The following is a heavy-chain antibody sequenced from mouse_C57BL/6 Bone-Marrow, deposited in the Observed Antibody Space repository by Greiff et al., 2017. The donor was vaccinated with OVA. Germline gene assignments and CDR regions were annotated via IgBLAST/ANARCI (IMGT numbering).Heavy chain of an antibody. CDR1: GYTFTSYW. J-gene: IGHJ3*01. CDR3: ARIYDGYFWFAY. Sequence: QVQLKQPGAELVMPGASVKLSCKASGYTFTSYWMHWVKQRPGQGLEWIGEIDPSDSYTNYNQKFKGKSTLTVDKSSSTAYMQLSSLTSEDSAVYYCARIYDGYFWFAYWGQGTLVTVSA. CDR2: IDPSDSYT. D-gene: IGHD2-3*01. V-gene: IGHV1-69*01.